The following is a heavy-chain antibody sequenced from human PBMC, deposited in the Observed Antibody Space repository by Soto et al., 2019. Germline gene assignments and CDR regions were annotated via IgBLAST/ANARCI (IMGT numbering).Heavy chain of an antibody. CDR1: GGTFSSYA. Sequence: QVQLVQSGAEVKNPGSSLKVSCKASGGTFSSYAISWVRQAPGQGLEWMGGIIPIFGTANYAQKFQGRVTITADESTSTAYMELSSLRSEDTAVYYCARDRGSSPISNYFDYWGQGTLVTVSS. D-gene: IGHD6-13*01. J-gene: IGHJ4*02. V-gene: IGHV1-69*12. CDR2: IIPIFGTA. CDR3: ARDRGSSPISNYFDY.